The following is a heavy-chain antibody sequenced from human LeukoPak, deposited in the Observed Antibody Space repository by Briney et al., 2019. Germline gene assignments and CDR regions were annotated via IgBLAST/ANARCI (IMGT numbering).Heavy chain of an antibody. J-gene: IGHJ6*02. Sequence: ASVKVSCKAPGYTFTSYYMHWVRQAPGQGLEWMGIINPSGGSTSYAQKFQGRVTMTRDTSTSTVYMELSSLRSEDTAVYYCARDVAYCSSTSCLTLYYYYGMDVWGQGTTVTVSS. CDR3: ARDVAYCSSTSCLTLYYYYGMDV. D-gene: IGHD2-2*01. CDR2: INPSGGST. V-gene: IGHV1-46*01. CDR1: GYTFTSYY.